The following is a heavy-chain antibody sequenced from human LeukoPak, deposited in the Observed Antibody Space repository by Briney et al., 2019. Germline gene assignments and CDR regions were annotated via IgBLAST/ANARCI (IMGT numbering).Heavy chain of an antibody. Sequence: SETLSLTCTVSGGSISSGGYYWSWIRQPPGKGLEWIGYIYYSGSTNYNPSLKSRVTISVDTSKNQFSLKLSSVTAADTAVYYCARDTYYDFWSGYSAAFDIWGQGTMVTVSS. CDR3: ARDTYYDFWSGYSAAFDI. J-gene: IGHJ3*02. D-gene: IGHD3-3*01. V-gene: IGHV4-61*08. CDR2: IYYSGST. CDR1: GGSISSGGYY.